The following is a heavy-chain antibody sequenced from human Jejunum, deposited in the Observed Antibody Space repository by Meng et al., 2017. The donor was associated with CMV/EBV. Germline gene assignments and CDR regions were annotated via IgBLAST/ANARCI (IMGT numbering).Heavy chain of an antibody. D-gene: IGHD4-11*01. CDR1: GFTLRNYP. CDR2: ISNDGDTT. J-gene: IGHJ4*02. V-gene: IGHV3-30-3*01. Sequence: SGFTLRNYPIHWVRQAPDKGLEWGAGISNDGDTTYLADSVKGRLSISRDNSKNTVYLQMNSLRGEDTAVYYCARENDYRNYFDSWGRGTLVTVSS. CDR3: ARENDYRNYFDS.